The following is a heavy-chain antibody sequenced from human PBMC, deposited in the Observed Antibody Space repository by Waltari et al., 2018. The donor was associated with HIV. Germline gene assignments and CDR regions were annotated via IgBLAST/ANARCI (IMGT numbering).Heavy chain of an antibody. D-gene: IGHD6-13*01. J-gene: IGHJ6*02. V-gene: IGHV3-23*01. Sequence: EVQVLESGGALVQPGGSLRLSCAASGFTFSNYGMSWVRQAPGKGMGWVSTSGGSGGSTDYSDSVKGRFTVSRDNSKNTLYLQMNSLRAEDTAVYFCVKEHQYSHTWYSYYGMDVWGQGTTVTVSS. CDR1: GFTFSNYG. CDR3: VKEHQYSHTWYSYYGMDV. CDR2: SGGSGGST.